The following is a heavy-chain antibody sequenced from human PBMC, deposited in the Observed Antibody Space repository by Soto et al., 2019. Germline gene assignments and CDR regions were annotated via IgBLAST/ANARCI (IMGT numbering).Heavy chain of an antibody. CDR1: DFSFNSFY. CDR3: TGQDGYNSDY. Sequence: PGETLSLTCTVSDFSFNSFYGSWIRQPPGKALEWIGYLTYTGSTKYNPSLKNRVTLLRDTSKRQFSLKLSSVTAADTAVYYCTGQDGYNSDYWGQGTLVTVSS. CDR2: LTYTGST. J-gene: IGHJ4*02. V-gene: IGHV4-59*01. D-gene: IGHD5-12*01.